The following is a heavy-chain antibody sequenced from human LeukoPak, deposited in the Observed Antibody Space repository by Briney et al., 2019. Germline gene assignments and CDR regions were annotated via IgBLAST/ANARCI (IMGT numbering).Heavy chain of an antibody. Sequence: PSQTLSLTCAVSGGSISSGGYSWSWIRQPPGKGLEWIGYIYHSGSTYYNPSLKSRVTISVDRSKNQFSLKLSSVTAADTAVYYCARGRVFCSGGSCYSGNFDYWGQGTLVTVSS. CDR1: GGSISSGGYS. CDR2: IYHSGST. D-gene: IGHD2-15*01. V-gene: IGHV4-30-2*01. CDR3: ARGRVFCSGGSCYSGNFDY. J-gene: IGHJ4*02.